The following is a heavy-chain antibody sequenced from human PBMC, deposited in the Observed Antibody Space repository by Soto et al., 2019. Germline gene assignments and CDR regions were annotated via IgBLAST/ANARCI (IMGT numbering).Heavy chain of an antibody. J-gene: IGHJ3*02. V-gene: IGHV3-23*01. CDR2: ILVGGST. D-gene: IGHD1-1*01. CDR1: GFICSSYD. CDR3: AKATATSGGASEI. Sequence: PRGSLRISCAVSGFICSSYDMRWVRQAPGKGLEWVSTILVGGSTHYEDSVKGRFTISRDTSKNTVYLQMNSLTAGDTAFYYCAKATATSGGASEIYDQATMVSVS.